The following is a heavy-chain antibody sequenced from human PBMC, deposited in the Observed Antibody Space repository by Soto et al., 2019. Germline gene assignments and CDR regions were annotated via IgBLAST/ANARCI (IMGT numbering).Heavy chain of an antibody. CDR2: ISGGGDRT. CDR3: ARKVLGSTSRPDWWYFDL. CDR1: GFTFINYA. D-gene: IGHD2-2*01. V-gene: IGHV3-23*01. Sequence: EVQLLESGGGLVQPGGSLRLSCVGSGFTFINYAMNWVRQTPGKGLEWVSGISGGGDRTFDADSVKGRFTISRDNSKNTVNLQMNSLRADDTAVYSCARKVLGSTSRPDWWYFDLWGRGTLVTVSS. J-gene: IGHJ2*01.